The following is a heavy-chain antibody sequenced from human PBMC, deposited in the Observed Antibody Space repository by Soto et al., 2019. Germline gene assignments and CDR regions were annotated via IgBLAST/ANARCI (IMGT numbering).Heavy chain of an antibody. V-gene: IGHV1-18*01. J-gene: IGHJ3*02. CDR3: ARVAQLLFLEWLLSDAFDI. D-gene: IGHD3-3*01. Sequence: QVQLVQSGAEVKKPGASVKVSCKASGYTFTSYGISWVRQAPGQGLEWMGWISAYNGNTNYAQKLQGRVTMTTDTSTSTAYMELRSLRSDDTAVYYCARVAQLLFLEWLLSDAFDIWGQGTMVTVSS. CDR1: GYTFTSYG. CDR2: ISAYNGNT.